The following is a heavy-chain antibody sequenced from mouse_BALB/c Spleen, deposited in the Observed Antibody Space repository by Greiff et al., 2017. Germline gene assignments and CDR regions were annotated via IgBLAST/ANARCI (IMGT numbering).Heavy chain of an antibody. V-gene: IGHV5-6*02. D-gene: IGHD2-1*01. Sequence: EVKLVESGGDLVKPGGSLKLSCAASGFTFSSYGISWVRQTPDKRLEWVATISSGGSYTYYPDSVKGRFTISRDNAKNTLYLQMSSLKSEDTAMYYCARHGIYGNYFDYWGQGTTLTVSS. CDR3: ARHGIYGNYFDY. CDR1: GFTFSSYG. J-gene: IGHJ2*01. CDR2: ISSGGSYT.